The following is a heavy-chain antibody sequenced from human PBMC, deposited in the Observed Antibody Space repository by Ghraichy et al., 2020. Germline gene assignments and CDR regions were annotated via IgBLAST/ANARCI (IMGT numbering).Heavy chain of an antibody. V-gene: IGHV1-2*02. D-gene: IGHD2-8*02. CDR2: INPNTGNT. CDR3: VRDVQDTRLVVSAIGYFQH. J-gene: IGHJ1*01. Sequence: ASVKVSCKTSGYTFVDYYLHWVRQAPGQGPEWMGWINPNTGNTHFAQKFQGRVTMARDTSITTAYMELSRLRSDDTAVYYCVRDVQDTRLVVSAIGYFQHWGQSTQVTVSS. CDR1: GYTFVDYY.